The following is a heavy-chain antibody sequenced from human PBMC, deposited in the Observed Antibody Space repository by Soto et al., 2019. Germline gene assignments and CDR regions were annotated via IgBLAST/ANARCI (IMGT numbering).Heavy chain of an antibody. D-gene: IGHD5-18*01. CDR1: GGSISSHY. Sequence: SETLSLTCTVSGGSISSHYLSWIRQSPGKGMEWIVNIDYSGITNYNPSLKSRVTISVYTSKKQFSRKLRSVTGADTAVYYCASMQTYGYWYFDYWGQGTLVTVSS. CDR2: IDYSGIT. J-gene: IGHJ4*02. V-gene: IGHV4-59*11. CDR3: ASMQTYGYWYFDY.